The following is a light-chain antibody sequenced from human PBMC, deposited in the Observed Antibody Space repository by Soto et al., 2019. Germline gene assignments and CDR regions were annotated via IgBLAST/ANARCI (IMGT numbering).Light chain of an antibody. CDR2: GAS. Sequence: EIVMTQSPATLSVSPGERATLSCRASQSVSSNLAWYQQKPGQAPRLLIYGASTRATGIPARFSGSGSGTEFTPTISSLQSEDFAVYYCQQYNNWPQTFGGGTKVEIK. CDR1: QSVSSN. CDR3: QQYNNWPQT. J-gene: IGKJ4*01. V-gene: IGKV3-15*01.